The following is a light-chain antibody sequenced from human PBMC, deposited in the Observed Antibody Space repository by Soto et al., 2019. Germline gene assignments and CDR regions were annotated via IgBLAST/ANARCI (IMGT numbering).Light chain of an antibody. CDR1: QSINSW. J-gene: IGKJ4*01. V-gene: IGKV1-5*03. Sequence: DIQMTQSPSTLSASVGDRVTITCRASQSINSWLAWYQQKPGKAPKLLIHKASSLESGVPSRFSGSGSGTESTLTISSLQTDDFATYYCQQYESYPLTFGGGTKVEIK. CDR3: QQYESYPLT. CDR2: KAS.